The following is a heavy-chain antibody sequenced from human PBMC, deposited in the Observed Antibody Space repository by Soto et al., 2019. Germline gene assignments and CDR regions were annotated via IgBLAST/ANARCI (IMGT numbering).Heavy chain of an antibody. D-gene: IGHD4-17*01. V-gene: IGHV4-4*02. Sequence: PSETLSLTCSVSGESIRSTQWWSWVRQSPGKGLEWIGEIYHSGGTNYHPSLKSRVTISLDKSKNQSSLKLNSVSAADTAVYYCARDIGYGDYVNAFDIWDQGTMVTVSS. J-gene: IGHJ3*02. CDR3: ARDIGYGDYVNAFDI. CDR1: GESIRSTQW. CDR2: IYHSGGT.